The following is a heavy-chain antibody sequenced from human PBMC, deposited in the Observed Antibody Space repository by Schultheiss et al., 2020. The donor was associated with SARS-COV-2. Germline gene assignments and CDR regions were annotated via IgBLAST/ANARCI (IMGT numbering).Heavy chain of an antibody. CDR3: AAGHYDLCMDV. J-gene: IGHJ6*02. D-gene: IGHD3-3*01. Sequence: GGSLRLSCAASGFTFSSFWMSWVRQAPGKGLEWVSYISSSGSTIYYADSVKGRFTISRDNAKNSLYLQMNSLRAEDTAVYYCAAGHYDLCMDVWGQGTTVTVSS. CDR2: ISSSGSTI. CDR1: GFTFSSFW. V-gene: IGHV3-48*04.